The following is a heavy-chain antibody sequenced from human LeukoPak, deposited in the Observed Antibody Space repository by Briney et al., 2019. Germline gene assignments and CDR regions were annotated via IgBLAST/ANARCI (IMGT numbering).Heavy chain of an antibody. CDR3: AREGGSGNYKRPVDS. CDR2: IYHSGST. CDR1: GGAISTGDYY. Sequence: SQTLSPTCTVSGGAISTGDYYWSWIRQPPGKRLEWVGYIYHSGSTYYNPSLKSRLSISLDTSKNQFSLKLSSVTAADTAVYYCAREGGSGNYKRPVDSWGQGTLVIVSS. V-gene: IGHV4-30-4*01. D-gene: IGHD3-10*01. J-gene: IGHJ4*02.